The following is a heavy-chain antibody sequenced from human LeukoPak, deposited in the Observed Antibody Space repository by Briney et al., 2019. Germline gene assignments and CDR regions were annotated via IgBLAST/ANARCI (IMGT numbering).Heavy chain of an antibody. CDR2: IYYSGST. CDR1: GGSISSYY. Sequence: SETLSLTCTVSGGSISSYYWSWIRQPPGKGLEWIGYIYYSGSTNYNPSLKSRVTISVDTSKNQFSLKLSSVTAADTAVYYCARDRITMIGVVISDYWGQGTLVTVSS. CDR3: ARDRITMIGVVISDY. J-gene: IGHJ4*02. V-gene: IGHV4-59*12. D-gene: IGHD3-22*01.